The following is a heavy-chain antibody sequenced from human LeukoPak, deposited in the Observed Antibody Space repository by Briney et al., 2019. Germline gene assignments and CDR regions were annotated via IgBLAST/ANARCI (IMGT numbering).Heavy chain of an antibody. V-gene: IGHV4-4*07. Sequence: SETLSLTCTVSGGSISSYYWSWIRQPAGKGLEWIGRIYTSGSTNYNPSLKSRVTMSVDTSKNQFSLKLSSVTAADTAVYYCARDRDYYDSSAFDIWGQGTMVTVPS. J-gene: IGHJ3*02. CDR3: ARDRDYYDSSAFDI. D-gene: IGHD3-22*01. CDR2: IYTSGST. CDR1: GGSISSYY.